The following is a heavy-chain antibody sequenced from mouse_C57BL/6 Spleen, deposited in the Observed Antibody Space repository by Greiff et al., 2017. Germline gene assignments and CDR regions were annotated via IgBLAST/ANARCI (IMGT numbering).Heavy chain of an antibody. Sequence: QVQLKESGAELVKPGASVKISCKASGYAFSSYWMNWVKQRPGKGLEWIGQIYPGDGDTNYNGKFKGKATLTADKSSSTAYMQLSSLTSEDSAVYFCAREGYGNSPFAYWGQGTLVTVSA. J-gene: IGHJ3*01. CDR3: AREGYGNSPFAY. CDR1: GYAFSSYW. D-gene: IGHD2-10*02. V-gene: IGHV1-80*01. CDR2: IYPGDGDT.